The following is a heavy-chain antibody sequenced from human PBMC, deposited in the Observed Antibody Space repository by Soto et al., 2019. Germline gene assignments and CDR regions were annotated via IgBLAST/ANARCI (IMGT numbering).Heavy chain of an antibody. CDR1: GYTFTGYY. Sequence: ASVKVSCKASGYTFTGYYMHWVRQDPGQGLEWMGWINPNSGGTNYAQKFQGRVTMTRDTSISTAYMELSRLRSDDTAVYYCARGHSLRGSNNPYYFDYWGQGTRGTVSS. CDR3: ARGHSLRGSNNPYYFDY. D-gene: IGHD3-16*01. J-gene: IGHJ4*02. CDR2: INPNSGGT. V-gene: IGHV1-2*02.